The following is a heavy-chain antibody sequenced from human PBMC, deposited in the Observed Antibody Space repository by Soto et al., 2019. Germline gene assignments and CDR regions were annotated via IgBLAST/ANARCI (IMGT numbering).Heavy chain of an antibody. V-gene: IGHV1-69*06. CDR1: GGTFSSYA. CDR2: FIPIFGTA. CDR3: ASGLCSSTSCYYYYYGMDV. J-gene: IGHJ6*02. Sequence: GASVKVSCKASGGTFSSYAISWVRQAPGQGLEWMGGFIPIFGTANYAQKFQGRVTITADKSTSTAYMELSSLRSEDTAVHYCASGLCSSTSCYYYYYGMDVWGQGTTVTVSS. D-gene: IGHD2-2*01.